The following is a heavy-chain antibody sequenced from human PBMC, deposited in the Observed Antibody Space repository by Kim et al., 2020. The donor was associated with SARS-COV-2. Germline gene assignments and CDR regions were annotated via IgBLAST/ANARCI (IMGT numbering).Heavy chain of an antibody. CDR2: ISFNGAKT. D-gene: IGHD3-3*01. J-gene: IGHJ5*02. V-gene: IGHV3-64D*06. CDR1: GIVLNNYA. Sequence: GGSLRLSCLGSGIVLNNYAMHWVRQAPGKGLEYVSAISFNGAKTATADSVKGRFTVSRDTSKNTVSLQMTSQSVEATAIYYCVRDMWYANNYECYLWG. CDR3: VRDMWYANNYECYL.